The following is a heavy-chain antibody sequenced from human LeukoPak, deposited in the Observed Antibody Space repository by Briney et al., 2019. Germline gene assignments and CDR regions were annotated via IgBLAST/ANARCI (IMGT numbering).Heavy chain of an antibody. CDR3: ARLRYCGGISCYYIDY. CDR1: EYTFTGYY. CDR2: IDPNTGDS. Sequence: ASVKVSCKASEYTFTGYYIHWVRQAPAQGLEWMGWIDPNTGDSNYVQKFQGRVTMTRDTSISTAYMELSRLRSDDTAFYYCARLRYCGGISCYYIDYWGQGTLVTVSA. V-gene: IGHV1-2*02. D-gene: IGHD2-2*01. J-gene: IGHJ4*02.